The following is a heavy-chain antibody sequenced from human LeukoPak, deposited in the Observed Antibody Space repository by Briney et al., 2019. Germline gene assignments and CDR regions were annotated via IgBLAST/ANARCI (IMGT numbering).Heavy chain of an antibody. CDR1: GGSISSSSYY. D-gene: IGHD6-19*01. CDR2: IYYSGST. Sequence: SETLSLTCTVSGGSISSSSYYWGWIRQPPGKGLEWIGSIYYSGSTNYNPSLKSRVTISVDTSKNQFSLKLSSVTAADTAVYYCARGGIAVAGFDIWGQGTMVTVSS. J-gene: IGHJ3*02. CDR3: ARGGIAVAGFDI. V-gene: IGHV4-39*07.